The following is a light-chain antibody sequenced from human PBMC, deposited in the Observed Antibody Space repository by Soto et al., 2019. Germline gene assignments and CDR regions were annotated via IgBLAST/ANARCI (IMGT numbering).Light chain of an antibody. CDR2: AAS. CDR1: QSISGY. CDR3: QQSYSTLWT. Sequence: LTKSPSSLSASLGARVTITCRASQSISGYLNWYQQKPGKAPKLLIYAASSLQSGVPSRFSGSGSGTDFTLTISSLQPEDFATYYCQQSYSTLWTFGQGTKVEIK. J-gene: IGKJ1*01. V-gene: IGKV1-39*01.